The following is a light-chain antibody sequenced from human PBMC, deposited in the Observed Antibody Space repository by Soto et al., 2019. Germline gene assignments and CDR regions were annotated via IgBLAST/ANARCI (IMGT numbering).Light chain of an antibody. CDR3: SSYTSGSTYV. CDR1: SSDVGGYNY. J-gene: IGLJ1*01. CDR2: EVS. Sequence: QSVLTQPASVSGSPGQSITISCTGTSSDVGGYNYVSWYQHHPGKAPKLIIYEVSSRPSEISNRFSGSKSGNTASLTISGLQAEDEADYYCSSYTSGSTYVFGTGTKVTVL. V-gene: IGLV2-14*01.